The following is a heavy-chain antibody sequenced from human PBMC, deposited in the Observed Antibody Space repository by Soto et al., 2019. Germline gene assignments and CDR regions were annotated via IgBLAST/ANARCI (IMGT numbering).Heavy chain of an antibody. CDR1: GFTFSSYW. J-gene: IGHJ4*02. Sequence: HPGGSLRLSCAASGFTFSSYWMSWVRQAPGKGLEWVSAISGSGGSTYYADSVKGRFTISRDNSKNTLYLQMNSLRAEDTAVYYCAQPGYSSSWWGELIVWGQGTLVTVSS. D-gene: IGHD6-13*01. CDR2: ISGSGGST. V-gene: IGHV3-23*01. CDR3: AQPGYSSSWWGELIV.